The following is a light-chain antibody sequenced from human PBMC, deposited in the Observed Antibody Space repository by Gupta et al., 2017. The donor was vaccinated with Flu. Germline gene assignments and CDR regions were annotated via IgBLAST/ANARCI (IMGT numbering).Light chain of an antibody. J-gene: IGLJ3*02. Sequence: QSVLTQPPSVPGAPGQRVTISCTGSSSNIGAGYDVHWYQQLPGTAPNLLIYGNSNRPSGVPDRFSGSKSGTSASLAITGLQAEDEADYYCQSYDSSLSGFWVFGGGTKLTVL. CDR3: QSYDSSLSGFWV. CDR2: GNS. CDR1: SSNIGAGYD. V-gene: IGLV1-40*01.